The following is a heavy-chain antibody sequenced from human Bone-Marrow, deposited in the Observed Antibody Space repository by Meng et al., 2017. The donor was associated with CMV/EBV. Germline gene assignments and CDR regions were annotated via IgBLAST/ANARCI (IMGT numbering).Heavy chain of an antibody. CDR1: GFTFSTYG. CDR2: IWYDGSNQ. V-gene: IGHV3-33*01. J-gene: IGHJ6*02. Sequence: GGSLRLSCAASGFTFSTYGMHWVRQAPGKGLEWVAVIWYDGSNQYYADSVKGRFTISRDNSKNALYLQMNSLRVEDTAVYYCAQGQGIRGIRDKIFGVVDGVDVRGQGTTVTVSS. D-gene: IGHD3-3*01. CDR3: AQGQGIRGIRDKIFGVVDGVDV.